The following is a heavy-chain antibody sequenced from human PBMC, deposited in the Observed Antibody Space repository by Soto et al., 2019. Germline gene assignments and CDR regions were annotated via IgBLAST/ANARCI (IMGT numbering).Heavy chain of an antibody. CDR2: IYSNGSA. V-gene: IGHV4-30-4*01. CDR1: GGSISSGDYS. D-gene: IGHD3-10*01. CDR3: ARDTGSGPSLFDP. J-gene: IGHJ5*02. Sequence: SETLSLTCTVSGGSISSGDYSWSWIRQPPGKGLECIAYIYSNGSAYYNPSLKSRVIVLVDTSRNQFSLTLRYVTAADTAVYYCARDTGSGPSLFDPWGLVTLVTVSS.